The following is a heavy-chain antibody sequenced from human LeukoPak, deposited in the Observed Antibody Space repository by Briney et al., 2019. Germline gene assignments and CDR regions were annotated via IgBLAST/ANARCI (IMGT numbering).Heavy chain of an antibody. CDR3: VRGRGGLGIYQFEY. V-gene: IGHV4-38-2*02. CDR1: GYSITSGFY. J-gene: IGHJ4*02. Sequence: SETLSLTCTVSGYSITSGFYWGWIRQPPGRGLEWIGSIFRSWSTHRNPSLRSRVTLSLDTSKNQFSLELSSVIAADTAIYYCVRGRGGLGIYQFEYWGQGNLVIVSS. CDR2: IFRSWST. D-gene: IGHD4-23*01.